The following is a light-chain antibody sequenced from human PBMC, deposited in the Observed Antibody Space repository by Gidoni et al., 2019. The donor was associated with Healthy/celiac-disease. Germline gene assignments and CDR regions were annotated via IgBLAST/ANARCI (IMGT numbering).Light chain of an antibody. V-gene: IGKV3-15*01. Sequence: DIVMTQSPATLSVSPGERATLSCRASQSVNSNLAWYKQKPGQAPRLLIYGASTRATGIPARFSGSGSGTEFTLTISSLQSEDFAVYYCHQYNNCPPLTFGGXTKVEIK. CDR3: HQYNNCPPLT. CDR2: GAS. CDR1: QSVNSN. J-gene: IGKJ4*01.